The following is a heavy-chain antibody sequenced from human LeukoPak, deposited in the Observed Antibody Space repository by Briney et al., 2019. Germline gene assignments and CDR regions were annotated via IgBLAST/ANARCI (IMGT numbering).Heavy chain of an antibody. CDR2: IYPGDSNT. Sequence: GESLKISCKGSGYSFTSYWIGWVRQMPGKGLEGMGIIYPGDSNTQYTPSFQDQVTISADKSISTAYLQWHSLTAADTAMYYCGRQEPEYYNSPPDRYFVIWGRGTLVSVSS. CDR1: GYSFTSYW. CDR3: GRQEPEYYNSPPDRYFVI. J-gene: IGHJ2*01. V-gene: IGHV5-51*01. D-gene: IGHD3-10*01.